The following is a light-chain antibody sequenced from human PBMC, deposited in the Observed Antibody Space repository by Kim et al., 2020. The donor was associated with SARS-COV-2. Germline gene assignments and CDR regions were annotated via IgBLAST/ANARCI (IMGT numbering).Light chain of an antibody. CDR3: AAWDDSLSGRV. CDR1: SSNIGSNY. CDR2: RNN. V-gene: IGLV1-47*01. J-gene: IGLJ3*02. Sequence: GQRFTISCAGSSSNIGSNYVYWYQQLPGTAPKLLIYRNNQRPSGVPDRFSGSKSGTSASLAISGLRSEDEADYYCAAWDDSLSGRVFGGGTKLTVL.